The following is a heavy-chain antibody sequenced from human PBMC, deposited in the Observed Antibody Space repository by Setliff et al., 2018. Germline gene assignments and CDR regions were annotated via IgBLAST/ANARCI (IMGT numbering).Heavy chain of an antibody. D-gene: IGHD3-16*02. J-gene: IGHJ3*02. CDR1: GGSISSSSYY. V-gene: IGHV4-39*07. CDR3: ARDLYDYVWGTYRYHDAFDI. Sequence: PSETLSLTCTVSGGSISSSSYYWAWIRQPPGRGLELIGSIFYGGSTYYNPSLKSRVTISIDASKNQFSLKLDSVTAADTAVYYCARDLYDYVWGTYRYHDAFDIWGQGTMVTVSS. CDR2: IFYGGST.